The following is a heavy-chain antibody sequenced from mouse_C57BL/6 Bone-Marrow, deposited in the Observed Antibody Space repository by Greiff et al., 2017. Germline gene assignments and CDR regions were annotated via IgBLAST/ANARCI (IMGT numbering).Heavy chain of an antibody. CDR2: IDPSDSET. V-gene: IGHV1-52*01. Sequence: VQLQQPGAELVRPGSSVKLSCKASGYTFTSYWMHWVKQRPIQGLEWIGNIDPSDSETHYNQKFKDKATLTVDKSSSTAYMQLSSLTSEDSAVYYCARRTAQAYFDYWGQGTTLTVSS. CDR3: ARRTAQAYFDY. J-gene: IGHJ2*01. D-gene: IGHD3-2*02. CDR1: GYTFTSYW.